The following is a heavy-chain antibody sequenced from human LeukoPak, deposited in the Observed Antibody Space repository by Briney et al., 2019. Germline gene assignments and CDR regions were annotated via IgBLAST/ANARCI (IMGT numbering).Heavy chain of an antibody. V-gene: IGHV3-33*01. J-gene: IGHJ4*02. D-gene: IGHD1-26*01. CDR3: ARESSGGSYYTGPDY. CDR1: GFTFSSYG. CDR2: IWYDGSNK. Sequence: PGRSLRLSCAASGFTFSSYGMHRVRQAPGKGLEWVAVIWYDGSNKYYADSVKGRFTISRDNSKNTLYLQMNSLRAEDTAVYYCARESSGGSYYTGPDYWGQGTLVTVSS.